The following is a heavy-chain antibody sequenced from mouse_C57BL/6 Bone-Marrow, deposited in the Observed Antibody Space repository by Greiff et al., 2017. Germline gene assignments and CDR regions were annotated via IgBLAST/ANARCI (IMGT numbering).Heavy chain of an antibody. CDR2: ISNGGGST. CDR1: GFTFSDYY. CDR3: ARQDYYGSRAWFAY. V-gene: IGHV5-12*01. D-gene: IGHD1-1*01. J-gene: IGHJ3*01. Sequence: EVQLVESGGGLVQPGGSLKLSCAASGFTFSDYYMYWVRQTPEKRLEWVAYISNGGGSTYYPDTVKGRFTISRDNAKNTLYLQMSRLKSEDTAMYYCARQDYYGSRAWFAYWGQGTLGTVSA.